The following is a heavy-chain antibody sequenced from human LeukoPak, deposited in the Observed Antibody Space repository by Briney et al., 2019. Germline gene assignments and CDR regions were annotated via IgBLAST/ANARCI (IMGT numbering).Heavy chain of an antibody. CDR3: ARVGCSSTSCYWRDAFDI. CDR2: IIPIFGTA. CDR1: GGTFSSCA. J-gene: IGHJ3*02. V-gene: IGHV1-69*13. Sequence: GASVKVSCKASGGTFSSCAISWVRQAPGQGLEWMGGIIPIFGTANYAQKFQGRVTITADESTSTAYMELSSLRSEDTAVYYCARVGCSSTSCYWRDAFDIWGQGTMVTVSS. D-gene: IGHD2-2*01.